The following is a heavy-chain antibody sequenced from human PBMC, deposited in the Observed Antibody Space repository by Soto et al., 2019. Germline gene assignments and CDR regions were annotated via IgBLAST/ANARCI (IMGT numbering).Heavy chain of an antibody. CDR2: IYYSGST. D-gene: IGHD3-3*01. J-gene: IGHJ4*02. V-gene: IGHV4-39*07. CDR3: ARIEWSTGFDY. CDR1: GGSISSSSYY. Sequence: SETLSVTCTVSGGSISSSSYYWGWIRQPPGKGLEWIGSIYYSGSTYYNPSLKSRVTISVDTSKNQFSLKLSSVTAADTAVYYCARIEWSTGFDYWGQGTLVTVS.